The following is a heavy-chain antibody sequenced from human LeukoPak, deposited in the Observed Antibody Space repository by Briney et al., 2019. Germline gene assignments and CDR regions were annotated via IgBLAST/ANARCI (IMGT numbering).Heavy chain of an antibody. J-gene: IGHJ4*02. Sequence: GRSLRLSCAPSGFTFSSYAMGCVPEAPGKGRECVSAISGSGGSTYYADSAKGRFTISRNNSKNTLYLQMNSLRAEDTAVYYCARGGGGGAAGFFDYWGQGTLVTVSS. CDR2: ISGSGGST. CDR1: GFTFSSYA. V-gene: IGHV3-23*01. D-gene: IGHD6-13*01. CDR3: ARGGGGGAAGFFDY.